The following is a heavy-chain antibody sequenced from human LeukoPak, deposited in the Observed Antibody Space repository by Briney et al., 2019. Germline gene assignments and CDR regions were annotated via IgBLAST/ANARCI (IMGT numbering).Heavy chain of an antibody. J-gene: IGHJ3*02. V-gene: IGHV4-34*12. Sequence: SETLSLTCAVYGGSFSGYYWGWIRQPPGKGLEWIGNIFYSGSTYYSPSVKSRVTISLDTSRNQFSLKLNSVTAADTAVYYCAKSNGYGLVDIWGQGTMVTVSS. CDR3: AKSNGYGLVDI. D-gene: IGHD3-10*01. CDR1: GGSFSGYY. CDR2: IFYSGST.